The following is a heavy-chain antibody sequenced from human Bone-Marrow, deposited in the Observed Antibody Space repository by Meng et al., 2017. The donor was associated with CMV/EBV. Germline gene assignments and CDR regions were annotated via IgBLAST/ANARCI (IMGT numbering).Heavy chain of an antibody. CDR3: AGGYYPYYGMDV. D-gene: IGHD3-22*01. V-gene: IGHV4-59*01. CDR2: IYYRGNT. Sequence: ESLKISCTVSGVSISSYYWTWIRQPPGKGLEWIGYIYYRGNTNYNPSLKSRVTMSVDTSRNQFSLTLSSVTAADTAVYYCAGGYYPYYGMDVWGQGTTVTVSS. CDR1: GVSISSYY. J-gene: IGHJ6*02.